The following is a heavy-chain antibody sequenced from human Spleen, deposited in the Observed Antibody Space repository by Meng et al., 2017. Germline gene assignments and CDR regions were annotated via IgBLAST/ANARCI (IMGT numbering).Heavy chain of an antibody. D-gene: IGHD5-12*01. V-gene: IGHV1-69*04. Sequence: SVKVSCKASGGTFSSDAISWVRQAPGQGLEWMGRIIPIFAIVNYAPKFQGRVTITADKSSSTVYMELSSLRSEDTAVYYCARDHQYSGYDYGPNWFDPWGQGTLVTVSS. CDR2: IIPIFAIV. CDR3: ARDHQYSGYDYGPNWFDP. CDR1: GGTFSSDA. J-gene: IGHJ5*02.